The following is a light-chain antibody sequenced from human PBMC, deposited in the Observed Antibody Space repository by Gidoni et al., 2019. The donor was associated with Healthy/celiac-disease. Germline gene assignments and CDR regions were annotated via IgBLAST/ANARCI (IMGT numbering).Light chain of an antibody. CDR2: DDS. Sequence: SYVLTQPPSVSVAPGQTARITWGGNNIGSKSVHWYQQKPGQAPVVVVYDDSDRPSGIPERFSGSNSGNTATLTISRVEAGDEADYYCQVWDSSSDHPVVFGGGTKLTVL. V-gene: IGLV3-21*02. J-gene: IGLJ2*01. CDR1: NIGSKS. CDR3: QVWDSSSDHPVV.